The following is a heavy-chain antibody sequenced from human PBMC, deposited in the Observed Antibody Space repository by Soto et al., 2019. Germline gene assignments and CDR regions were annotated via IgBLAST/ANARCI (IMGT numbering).Heavy chain of an antibody. D-gene: IGHD2-2*01. J-gene: IGHJ5*02. Sequence: GASVKVSCKASGYTFTGYYMHWVRQAPGQGLEWMGWINPNSGGTNYAQKFQGRVTMTRDTSISTAYMELSRLRSDDTAVYYCARDEGNIHPIVVVPAAILSNWFDPWGQGTLVTVSS. CDR3: ARDEGNIHPIVVVPAAILSNWFDP. CDR1: GYTFTGYY. V-gene: IGHV1-2*02. CDR2: INPNSGGT.